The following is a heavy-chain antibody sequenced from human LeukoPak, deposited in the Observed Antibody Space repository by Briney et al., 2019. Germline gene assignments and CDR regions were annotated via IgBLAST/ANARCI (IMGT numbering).Heavy chain of an antibody. V-gene: IGHV3-11*04. J-gene: IGHJ6*03. CDR2: ISSSGSTI. CDR1: GFTFSDYY. CDR3: ARVSSSSSLGYYYYYMDV. D-gene: IGHD6-6*01. Sequence: GGSLRLSCAASGFTFSDYYMSWIRQAPGKRLEWVSYISSSGSTIYYADSVKGRFTISRDNAKNSLYLQMSSLRAEDTAVYYCARVSSSSSLGYYYYYMDVWGKGTTVTVSS.